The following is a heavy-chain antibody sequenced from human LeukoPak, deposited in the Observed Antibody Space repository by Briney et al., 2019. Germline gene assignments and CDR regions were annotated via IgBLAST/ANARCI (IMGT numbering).Heavy chain of an antibody. CDR2: IYSGGST. CDR1: GFTVSSNY. V-gene: IGHV3-66*02. J-gene: IGHJ5*02. Sequence: GGSLRLSCAASGFTVSSNYISWVRQAPGKGLEWVSVIYSGGSTYYADSVKGRFTISRDNSKNTLYLQMNSLRAEDTAVYYCAREPDSSSSWFDPWGQGTLVTVSS. D-gene: IGHD6-13*01. CDR3: AREPDSSSSWFDP.